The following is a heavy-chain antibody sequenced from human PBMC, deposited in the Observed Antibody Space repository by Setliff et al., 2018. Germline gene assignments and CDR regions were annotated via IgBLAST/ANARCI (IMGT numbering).Heavy chain of an antibody. CDR3: ARAAVTSGARADYFDN. CDR1: GGPVTRTTTF. V-gene: IGHV4-39*07. D-gene: IGHD4-17*01. Sequence: SETLSLTCTVSGGPVTRTTTFWGWVRQTPGKGLEWIGSTYDSGSTCYNPSLNSRVTISEDTSKNQFSLKLTFVTAADAAVYYCARAAVTSGARADYFDNWGRGTLVTVSS. J-gene: IGHJ4*02. CDR2: TYDSGST.